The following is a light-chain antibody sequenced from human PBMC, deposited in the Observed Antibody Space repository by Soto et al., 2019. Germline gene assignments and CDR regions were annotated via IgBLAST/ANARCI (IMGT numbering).Light chain of an antibody. CDR3: QQHYSYPYS. Sequence: DIQMTQSPSSLSASVGDRVTITCRASQGIRNDLGWFQQKPGKAPKRLIYSASTLHSGVPSRFSGSGSGTEFILTISTLQPEDFASYYCQQHYSYPYSFGQGTKLEIK. J-gene: IGKJ2*03. CDR2: SAS. CDR1: QGIRND. V-gene: IGKV1-17*01.